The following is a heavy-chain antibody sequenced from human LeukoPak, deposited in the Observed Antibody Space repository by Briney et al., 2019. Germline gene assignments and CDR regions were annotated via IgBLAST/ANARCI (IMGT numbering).Heavy chain of an antibody. CDR1: LYTFGQYD. CDR2: VRSKAYGGTT. CDR3: TRARGSYYFDY. J-gene: IGHJ4*02. V-gene: IGHV3-49*04. D-gene: IGHD5-12*01. Sequence: SQRLSCTASLYTFGQYDIRCVPQAPRKGLEWVSFVRSKAYGGTTEDAASVKGRFTISSDDYKSMVYLQMNSLKTEGTAVYYCTRARGSYYFDYWGQGTPVTVSS.